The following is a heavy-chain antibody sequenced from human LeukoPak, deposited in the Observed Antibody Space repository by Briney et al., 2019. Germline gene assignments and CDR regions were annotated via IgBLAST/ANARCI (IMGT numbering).Heavy chain of an antibody. J-gene: IGHJ4*02. CDR3: ARFYRNYGDYYY. CDR1: GFTFSYAW. Sequence: GGSLRLSCAASGFTFSYAWMSWVRQAPGIGLEWVGRIKCKTDGGTTDYAAPVKGRFTISRDDSKNTLYLQMNSLKSDDTAVYYCARFYRNYGDYYYWGQGTLVTVSS. D-gene: IGHD4-17*01. CDR2: IKCKTDGGTT. V-gene: IGHV3-15*01.